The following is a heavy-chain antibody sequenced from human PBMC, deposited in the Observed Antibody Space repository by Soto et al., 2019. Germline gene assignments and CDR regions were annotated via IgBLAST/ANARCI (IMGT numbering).Heavy chain of an antibody. Sequence: GESLKISCKGPGHLFNNHWIGWVRQTPGKGLEWMGLIFTRDSETKTSPSFQGHVSFSVDNSINTVYLQWTSLKTTDTGIYFCARGYFDSSGYFDPWGQGTLVTVSS. CDR2: IFTRDSET. CDR1: GHLFNNHW. J-gene: IGHJ5*02. CDR3: ARGYFDSSGYFDP. D-gene: IGHD3-22*01. V-gene: IGHV5-51*01.